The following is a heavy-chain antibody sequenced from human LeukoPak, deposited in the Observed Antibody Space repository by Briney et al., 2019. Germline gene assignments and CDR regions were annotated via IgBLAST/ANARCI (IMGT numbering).Heavy chain of an antibody. Sequence: SETLSLTCTVSGGFISSYYWSWIRQPPGKGLEWIGYIYYSGSTNYNPSLKSRVTISVDTSKNQFSLKLSSVTAADTAVYYCARDHYYYYYMDVWGKGTTVTISS. V-gene: IGHV4-59*01. CDR3: ARDHYYYYYMDV. CDR1: GGFISSYY. J-gene: IGHJ6*03. CDR2: IYYSGST.